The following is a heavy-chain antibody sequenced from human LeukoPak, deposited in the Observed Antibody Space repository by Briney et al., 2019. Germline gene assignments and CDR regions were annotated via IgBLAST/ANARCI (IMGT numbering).Heavy chain of an antibody. V-gene: IGHV3-23*01. D-gene: IGHD2-21*02. Sequence: PGGSLRLSCAASGFTFSSYAMSWVRQAPGKGLEWVSAISGSGGSAYYADSVKGRFSISRDNSKNTLSLQMNSLRAEDTAVYYCARDVTGPFDYWGQGTLVTVSS. CDR3: ARDVTGPFDY. J-gene: IGHJ4*02. CDR1: GFTFSSYA. CDR2: ISGSGGSA.